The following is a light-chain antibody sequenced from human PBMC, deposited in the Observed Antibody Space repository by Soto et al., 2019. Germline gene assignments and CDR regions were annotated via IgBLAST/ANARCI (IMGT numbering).Light chain of an antibody. CDR1: SSNIGKNY. Sequence: QSVLPQPPSVSAASGQKVTISCSGSSSNIGKNYVSWYQQLPGTAPKLLIYETNQRPSGIPDRFSGSKSGTSATLGISGLQTGDEADYYCGPWATSLTVVLFGGGTQLTVL. J-gene: IGLJ2*01. CDR2: ETN. V-gene: IGLV1-51*02. CDR3: GPWATSLTVVL.